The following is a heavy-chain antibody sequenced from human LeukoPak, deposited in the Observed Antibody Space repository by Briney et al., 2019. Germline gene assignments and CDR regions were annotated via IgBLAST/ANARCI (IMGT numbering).Heavy chain of an antibody. J-gene: IGHJ4*02. CDR1: GGSISSGGYS. CDR3: ARRPGYSSGWYRALDY. V-gene: IGHV4-30-2*01. D-gene: IGHD6-19*01. CDR2: INHSGST. Sequence: SETLSLTCAVSGGSISSGGYSWSWIRQPPGKGLEWIGEINHSGSTNYNPSLKSRVTISVDTSKNQFSLKLSSVTAADTAVYYCARRPGYSSGWYRALDYWGQGTLVTVSS.